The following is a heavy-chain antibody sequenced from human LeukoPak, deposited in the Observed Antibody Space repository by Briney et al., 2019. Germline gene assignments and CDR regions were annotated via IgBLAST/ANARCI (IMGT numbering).Heavy chain of an antibody. J-gene: IGHJ3*02. V-gene: IGHV1-8*01. CDR3: ARAIRRAEAFDI. CDR1: GYTFTSYD. CDR2: MNPNSGNT. Sequence: ASVKVSCKASGYTFTSYDIKWVRQATGQGLEWMGWMNPNSGNTGYAQKFQGRVTMTRNTSISTASMELSSLRSEDTAMYYCARAIRRAEAFDIWGQGTMVTVSS. D-gene: IGHD3-3*02.